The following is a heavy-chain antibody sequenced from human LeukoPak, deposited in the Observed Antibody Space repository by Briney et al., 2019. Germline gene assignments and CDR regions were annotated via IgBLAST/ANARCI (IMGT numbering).Heavy chain of an antibody. CDR1: GFAFSTYT. CDR3: AKGARLNYYYLDV. V-gene: IGHV3-23*01. J-gene: IGHJ6*03. Sequence: GGSLRLSCAASGFAFSTYTMNWVRQAPGKGPEWVSAIGGSGGGTRYVDSVKGRFTISRDNSKNTLYLQMNGLRDDDTAVYYCAKGARLNYYYLDVWGKGTTVTVS. CDR2: IGGSGGGT.